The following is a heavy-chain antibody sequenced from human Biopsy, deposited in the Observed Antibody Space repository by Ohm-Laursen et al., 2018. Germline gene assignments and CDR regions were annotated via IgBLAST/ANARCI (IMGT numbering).Heavy chain of an antibody. CDR3: ARGGSGSGYYGMDV. V-gene: IGHV1-69*04. Sequence: SSVKVSCNVSGDTFNKYGIFWVRQAPGQGLEWMGRIIPIVDIVNYAQRFQGRVTMTADKSTSTAYLDLSSLISEDTAVYYCARGGSGSGYYGMDVWGQGTTVTVSS. CDR2: IIPIVDIV. CDR1: GDTFNKYG. D-gene: IGHD3-10*01. J-gene: IGHJ6*02.